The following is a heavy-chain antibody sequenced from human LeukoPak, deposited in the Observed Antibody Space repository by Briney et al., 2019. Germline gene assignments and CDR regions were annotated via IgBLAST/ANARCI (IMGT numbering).Heavy chain of an antibody. J-gene: IGHJ4*02. CDR3: AKDLFLRLSYYFDY. V-gene: IGHV3-23*01. D-gene: IGHD3-3*01. CDR1: GFTFSSYA. Sequence: GGSLRLSCAASGFTFSSYAMSWVRQAPGKGLEWVSAISGSGGSTYCADSVKGRFTISRDNSKNTLYLQMNSLRAEDTAVYYCAKDLFLRLSYYFDYWGQGTLVTVSS. CDR2: ISGSGGST.